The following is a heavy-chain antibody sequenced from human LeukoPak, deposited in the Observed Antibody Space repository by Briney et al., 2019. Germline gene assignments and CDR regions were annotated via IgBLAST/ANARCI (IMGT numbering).Heavy chain of an antibody. J-gene: IGHJ6*04. V-gene: IGHV1-69*13. CDR1: GGTFSSYA. CDR2: IIPIFGTA. Sequence: SVKVSCKASGGTFSSYAISWLRQAPGQGLEWMGGIIPIFGTANYAQKFQGRVTITADESTSTAYMELRSLRSEDTAVYYCARYWFGELSLGMDVCGKGTTVTVSS. CDR3: ARYWFGELSLGMDV. D-gene: IGHD3-10*01.